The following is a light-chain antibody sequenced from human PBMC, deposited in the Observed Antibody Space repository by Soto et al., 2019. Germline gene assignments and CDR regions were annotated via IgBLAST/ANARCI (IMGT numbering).Light chain of an antibody. V-gene: IGLV1-51*01. Sequence: QSVLTQPPSVSAAPGQKVTISCSGSSSNIGNNYVSWYQQLPGTAPKLVIYDNNKRPSGIPDRFSGSKSGTSATLCITGLQTGDEADYYCGTWDSSLSAYVFGTRTKLTVL. J-gene: IGLJ1*01. CDR1: SSNIGNNY. CDR2: DNN. CDR3: GTWDSSLSAYV.